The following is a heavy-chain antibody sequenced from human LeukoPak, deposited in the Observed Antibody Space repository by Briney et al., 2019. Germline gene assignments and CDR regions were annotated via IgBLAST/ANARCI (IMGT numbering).Heavy chain of an antibody. V-gene: IGHV3-43*02. CDR2: ISGDGGTT. Sequence: GGSLRLSCAASGFTFDDYAMHWVRQAPGKGLEWVSLISGDGGTTYYADSVKGRFTISRDNSENSLYLQMNSLRTEDTALYYCTIITRPGVLCYYYGMDVWGQGTTVTVSS. CDR1: GFTFDDYA. CDR3: TIITRPGVLCYYYGMDV. J-gene: IGHJ6*02. D-gene: IGHD1-14*01.